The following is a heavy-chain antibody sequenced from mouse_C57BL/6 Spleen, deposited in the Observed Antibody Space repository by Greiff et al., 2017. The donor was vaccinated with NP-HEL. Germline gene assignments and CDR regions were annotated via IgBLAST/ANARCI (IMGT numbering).Heavy chain of an antibody. V-gene: IGHV14-3*01. D-gene: IGHD2-1*01. CDR3: ASFYYGNYGGVFDY. J-gene: IGHJ2*01. Sequence: EVQLQESVAELVRPGASVKLSCTASGFNIKNTYMHWVKQRPEQGLEWIGRIDPANGNTKYAPKFQGKATITADTSSNTAYLQLSSLTSEDTAIYYCASFYYGNYGGVFDYWGQGTTLTVSS. CDR1: GFNIKNTY. CDR2: IDPANGNT.